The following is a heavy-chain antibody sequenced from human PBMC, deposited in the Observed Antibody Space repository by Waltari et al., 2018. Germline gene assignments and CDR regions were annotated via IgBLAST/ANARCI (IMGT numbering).Heavy chain of an antibody. Sequence: QVQLQESGPGLVKPSETLSLTCAVSGYSISRDYYWGWIRQPPGKGLEWIGSIYPSGSTVYNPSLKSRVTMSVDTSKNQFSLKLSSVTAADTAVYFCARARTTTGPTDYWGQGTLVTVSS. D-gene: IGHD1-1*01. J-gene: IGHJ4*02. CDR3: ARARTTTGPTDY. V-gene: IGHV4-38-2*01. CDR2: IYPSGST. CDR1: GYSISRDYY.